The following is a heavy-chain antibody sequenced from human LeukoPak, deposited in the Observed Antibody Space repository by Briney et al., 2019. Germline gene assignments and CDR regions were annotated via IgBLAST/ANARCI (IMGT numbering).Heavy chain of an antibody. J-gene: IGHJ4*02. CDR3: AKSPTHDSFDYFQS. CDR2: ISGSGGST. V-gene: IGHV3-23*01. D-gene: IGHD3-22*01. Sequence: GGSLRLSCAASGFTFSSSAMSWVRQAPGKGLEWVSGISGSGGSTDYADSVKGRLSISRDNSKKTLYLQMNSLRAEDTAVYYCAKSPTHDSFDYFQSWGQGTLVTVSS. CDR1: GFTFSSSA.